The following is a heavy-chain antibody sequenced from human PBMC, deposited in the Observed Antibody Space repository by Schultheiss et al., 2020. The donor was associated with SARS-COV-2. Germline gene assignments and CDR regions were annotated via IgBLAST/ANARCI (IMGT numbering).Heavy chain of an antibody. D-gene: IGHD4-17*01. CDR2: ISSSSDYI. CDR3: ARVGGGYGDYYFDY. J-gene: IGHJ4*02. Sequence: GGSLRLSCAASGFTFSSYTMNWVRQAPGKGLEWVSSISSSSDYIYYADSVKGRFTISRDNAKNSLYLLMNSLRAEDTAVYYCARVGGGYGDYYFDYWGQGTLVTVSS. V-gene: IGHV3-21*01. CDR1: GFTFSSYT.